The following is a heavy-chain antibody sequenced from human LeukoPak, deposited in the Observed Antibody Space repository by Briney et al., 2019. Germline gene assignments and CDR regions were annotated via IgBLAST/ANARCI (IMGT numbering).Heavy chain of an antibody. V-gene: IGHV3-11*04. D-gene: IGHD3-10*01. CDR3: ARPARSGIYYPDAFEN. CDR1: GFTFDGYY. Sequence: GGSLRLSCTASGFTFDGYYITWIRQAPGKGLDWVAYISSSGTATYYADSVKGRFTISRDNAKNSLYLQMDSLKAEDTAMYYCARPARSGIYYPDAFENWGQGTMVTASS. J-gene: IGHJ3*02. CDR2: ISSSGTAT.